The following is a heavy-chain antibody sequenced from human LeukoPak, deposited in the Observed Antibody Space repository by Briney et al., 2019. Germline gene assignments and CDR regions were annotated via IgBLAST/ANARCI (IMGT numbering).Heavy chain of an antibody. V-gene: IGHV4-38-2*01. CDR3: ARRRYYDGSGYLE. CDR2: LYYSGRT. CDR1: GYSISSGYY. D-gene: IGHD3-22*01. J-gene: IGHJ1*01. Sequence: SETLSLTCAVSGYSISSGYYWGWIRQPPGKGLEWIGTLYYSGRTYYSPSLKSRVTMSVDTSNNQFSLNLRSVTAADTAVYYCARRRYYDGSGYLEWGQGTLLSVSS.